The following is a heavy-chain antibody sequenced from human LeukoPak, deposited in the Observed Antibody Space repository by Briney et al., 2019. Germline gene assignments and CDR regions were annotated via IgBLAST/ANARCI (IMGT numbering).Heavy chain of an antibody. CDR1: GFTFSIYA. CDR2: ISSNGGST. V-gene: IGHV3-64D*06. CDR3: VKGDSSGYYTPDAFDI. D-gene: IGHD3-22*01. Sequence: QPGGSLRLSCSASGFTFSIYAMHWVRQAPGKGLEYVSAISSNGGSTYYADSVKGRFTISRDNSKNTLYLQMSSLRAEDTAVYYCVKGDSSGYYTPDAFDIWGQGTMVTVSS. J-gene: IGHJ3*02.